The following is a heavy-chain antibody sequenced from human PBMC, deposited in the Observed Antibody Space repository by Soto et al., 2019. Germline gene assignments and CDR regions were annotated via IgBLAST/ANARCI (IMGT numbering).Heavy chain of an antibody. V-gene: IGHV3-33*01. CDR1: GFTFSSYG. Sequence: QVQLVESGGGVVQPGRSLRLSCAASGFTFSSYGMHWVRQAPGKGLEWVAVIWYDGSNKYYADSVKGRFTISRYNSKNTLYLQMNSLRAEDTAVYYCARDNEYSSGWYNYWGQGSLVTVSS. CDR3: ARDNEYSSGWYNY. D-gene: IGHD6-19*01. J-gene: IGHJ4*02. CDR2: IWYDGSNK.